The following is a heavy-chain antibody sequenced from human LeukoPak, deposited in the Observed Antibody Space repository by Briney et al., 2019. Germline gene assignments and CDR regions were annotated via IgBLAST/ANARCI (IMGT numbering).Heavy chain of an antibody. V-gene: IGHV4-38-2*02. Sequence: SETLSLTCSVSGYSISSGYFWGWIRQPPGKGLEWIGNIYHSGSTYYNPSLKSRVTISVDTSKNQFSLRLSSVTAADTAVYYCARDRSIAVAGFWAGFDYWGQGTLVTVSS. J-gene: IGHJ4*02. D-gene: IGHD6-19*01. CDR3: ARDRSIAVAGFWAGFDY. CDR1: GYSISSGYF. CDR2: IYHSGST.